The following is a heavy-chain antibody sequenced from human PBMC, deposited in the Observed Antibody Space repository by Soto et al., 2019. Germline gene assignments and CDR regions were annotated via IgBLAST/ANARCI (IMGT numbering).Heavy chain of an antibody. Sequence: GGSLRLSCAASGFTFSSYWMHWVRQAPGKGLVWVSRINSDGSSTSYADSVKGRFTISRDNAKNTLYLQMNSLRAEDTAVYYCARELSSGWGYYYYGMDVWGQGTTVTVSS. CDR1: GFTFSSYW. D-gene: IGHD6-19*01. V-gene: IGHV3-74*01. J-gene: IGHJ6*02. CDR2: INSDGSST. CDR3: ARELSSGWGYYYYGMDV.